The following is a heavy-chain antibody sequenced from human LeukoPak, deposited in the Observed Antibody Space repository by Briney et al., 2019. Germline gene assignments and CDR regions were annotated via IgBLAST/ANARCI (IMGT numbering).Heavy chain of an antibody. Sequence: GRSLRLSCAASGFTFSSCGMHWVRQAPGKGLEWVAVIWYDGSSKYYADSVKGRFTISRDNSKNTLYLQMNSLRPEDTALYYCARVLSPSNSRARGAYDAFDFWGQGTVVTVSS. CDR3: ARVLSPSNSRARGAYDAFDF. D-gene: IGHD6-13*01. CDR1: GFTFSSCG. V-gene: IGHV3-33*01. J-gene: IGHJ3*01. CDR2: IWYDGSSK.